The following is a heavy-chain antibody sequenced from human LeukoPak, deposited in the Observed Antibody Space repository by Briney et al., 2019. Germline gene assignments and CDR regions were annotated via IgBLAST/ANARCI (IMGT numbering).Heavy chain of an antibody. CDR1: GFTVSSNY. CDR2: IYSGGST. V-gene: IGHV3-66*01. Sequence: GGSLRLSCAASGFTVSSNYMSWVRQAPGKGLEWVSVIYSGGSTYYADSVKGRFTISRDNSKNTLYLQMNSLRAEDTAVYYCARGGYPPGSSSWYSYYYMDVWGKGTTVTISS. CDR3: ARGGYPPGSSSWYSYYYMDV. D-gene: IGHD6-13*01. J-gene: IGHJ6*03.